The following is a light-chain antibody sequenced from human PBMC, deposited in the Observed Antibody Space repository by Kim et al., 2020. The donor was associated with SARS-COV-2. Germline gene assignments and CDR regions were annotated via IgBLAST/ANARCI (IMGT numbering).Light chain of an antibody. CDR2: GNS. CDR1: SSKIGAGYD. Sequence: GVTISCTGSSSKIGAGYDVHWYQQLPGTAPKLLIYGNSNRPSGVPDRFSGSQSGTSASLAITGLQAEDEADYYCQSYDSSLSGWVFGGGTQLTVL. J-gene: IGLJ3*02. CDR3: QSYDSSLSGWV. V-gene: IGLV1-40*01.